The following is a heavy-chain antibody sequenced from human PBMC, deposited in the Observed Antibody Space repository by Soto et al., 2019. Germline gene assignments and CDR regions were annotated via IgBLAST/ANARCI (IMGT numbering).Heavy chain of an antibody. CDR2: INSDGSST. CDR3: ARDVSYLPYPQPYCSGGSCYSDY. D-gene: IGHD2-15*01. Sequence: GGSLRLSCAASGFTFSSYWMHWVRQAPGKGLVWVSRINSDGSSTSYADSVKGRFTISRDNAKNTLYLQMNSLRAEDTAVYYCARDVSYLPYPQPYCSGGSCYSDYWGQGTLVTVSS. J-gene: IGHJ4*02. V-gene: IGHV3-74*01. CDR1: GFTFSSYW.